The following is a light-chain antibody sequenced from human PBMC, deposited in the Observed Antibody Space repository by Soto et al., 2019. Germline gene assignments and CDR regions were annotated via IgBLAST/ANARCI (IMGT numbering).Light chain of an antibody. J-gene: IGKJ2*01. Sequence: DIVMTRSPLSLPVTPGEPASISCRSSQSLLHSNGYNYLGWYLQKPGQSPQLLIYLGSNRASGVPDRFSGSGSGTDFTLKISRVEAEDVGVYYCMQALQTPYTFGQGTKLEI. CDR3: MQALQTPYT. CDR2: LGS. CDR1: QSLLHSNGYNY. V-gene: IGKV2-28*01.